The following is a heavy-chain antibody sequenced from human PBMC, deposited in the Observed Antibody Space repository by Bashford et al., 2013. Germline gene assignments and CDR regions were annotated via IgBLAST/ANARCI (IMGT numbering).Heavy chain of an antibody. CDR1: GYSISTGSDY. CDR2: IYYSGST. CDR3: ARGGYYYDSRENRIDY. D-gene: IGHD3-22*01. Sequence: SETLSLTCTVSGYSISTGSDYWSWIRQPPGKGLEWIGYIYYSGSTNYNPSLKSRVTISVDTSKNQFSLKLSSVTAADTAVYYXARGGYYYDSRENRIDYWGPG. V-gene: IGHV4-61*01. J-gene: IGHJ4*03.